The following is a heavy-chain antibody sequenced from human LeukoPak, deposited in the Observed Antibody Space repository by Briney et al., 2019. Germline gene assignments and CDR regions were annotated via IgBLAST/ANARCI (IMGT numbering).Heavy chain of an antibody. V-gene: IGHV4-31*03. CDR2: IYYSGNA. D-gene: IGHD3-10*01. CDR3: ARGRFYGFSGDS. Sequence: SQTLSLTCSVSGGAIGSDGCYWNWIRQHPGKGLEWIGYIYYSGNASYSPSLKSRVTISVDTSKNQFSLRLSSVTAADTAVYYCARGRFYGFSGDSWGQGSLVTVSS. J-gene: IGHJ4*02. CDR1: GGAIGSDGCY.